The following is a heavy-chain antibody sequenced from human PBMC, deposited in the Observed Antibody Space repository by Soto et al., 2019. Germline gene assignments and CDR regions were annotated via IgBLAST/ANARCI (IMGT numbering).Heavy chain of an antibody. CDR1: GFTFDDYA. D-gene: IGHD6-6*01. V-gene: IGHV3-9*01. CDR3: AKEVGIAARSFDY. J-gene: IGHJ4*02. Sequence: HPGGSLRLSCAASGFTFDDYAMHWVRQAPGKGLEWVSGISWNSGSIGYADSVKGRFTISRDNAKNSLYLQMNSLRAEDTALYYCAKEVGIAARSFDYWGQGILVTVSS. CDR2: ISWNSGSI.